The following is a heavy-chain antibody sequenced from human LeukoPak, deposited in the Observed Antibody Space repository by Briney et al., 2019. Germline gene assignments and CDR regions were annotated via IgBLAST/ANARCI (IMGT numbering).Heavy chain of an antibody. CDR1: SESFSGYF. CDR3: ARGGNYWPQWWFDP. J-gene: IGHJ5*02. Sequence: SETLSLTCAIYSESFSGYFWSWIRQPPGKGLEWIGYIYYTGSTSYNPSLKSRVTISLGASKNQFSLEMNSVTPADTAVYYCARGGNYWPQWWFDPWGRGTLVSVSS. D-gene: IGHD1-26*01. CDR2: IYYTGST. V-gene: IGHV4-34*11.